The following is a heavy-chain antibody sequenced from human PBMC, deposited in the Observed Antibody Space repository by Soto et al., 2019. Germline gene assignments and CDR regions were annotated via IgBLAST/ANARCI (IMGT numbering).Heavy chain of an antibody. CDR1: VGSISSGDYY. CDR3: ARGPPTVRADIVDYGMEC. J-gene: IGHJ6*01. V-gene: IGHV4-30-4*01. CDR2: IYYSGST. Sequence: SETLSLTCTFSVGSISSGDYYCSWIRQPPWKGLEWIGYIYYSGSTYYNPSLKSRVTISVDTSKNQFSLKLSSVTAADTAVYYCARGPPTVRADIVDYGMECWGQGTPGIVSS. D-gene: IGHD5-12*01.